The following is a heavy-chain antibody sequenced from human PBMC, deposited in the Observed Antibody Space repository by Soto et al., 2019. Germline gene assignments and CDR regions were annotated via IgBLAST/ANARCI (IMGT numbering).Heavy chain of an antibody. J-gene: IGHJ6*02. D-gene: IGHD5-12*01. Sequence: PGGSPRLSCAASGFTFSSYAMSWVRQAPGQGLEWMGGISPIFGTAYYAQKFQGRVTITADESTSTAYMELSSLRSEDTAVYYCARSPYDRRAYYCYYYGMDVWGQGTTVTVSS. CDR2: ISPIFGTA. CDR3: ARSPYDRRAYYCYYYGMDV. V-gene: IGHV1-69*01. CDR1: GFTFSSYA.